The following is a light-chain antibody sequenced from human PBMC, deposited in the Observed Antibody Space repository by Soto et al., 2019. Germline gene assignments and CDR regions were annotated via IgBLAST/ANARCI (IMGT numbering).Light chain of an antibody. CDR1: NIDSRT. J-gene: IGLJ1*01. V-gene: IGLV3-21*02. Sequence: SYELTQPHSVSVATAQTATISCGENNIDSRTVHWYQQKPGQAPLLVVYDNSFRPSGIPNRFSGSNSGNTATLTISRVEAGDEADYYCQVWDNVDDHIYVFGTGTKVTAL. CDR2: DNS. CDR3: QVWDNVDDHIYV.